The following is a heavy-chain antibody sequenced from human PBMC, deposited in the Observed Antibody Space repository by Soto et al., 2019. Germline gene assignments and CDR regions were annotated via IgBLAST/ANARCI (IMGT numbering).Heavy chain of an antibody. CDR3: ARSTNYGGSDWLLRADYYYYYGMDV. V-gene: IGHV3-74*01. CDR2: ISGDGSST. J-gene: IGHJ6*02. CDR1: GFTFSGYW. Sequence: PGGSLRLSCGASGFTFSGYWMYWVRQGPEKGLVWVSRISGDGSSTNYVDSVKGRFTISRDNAKNTLYLQMSSLRSEDTAVYYCARSTNYGGSDWLLRADYYYYYGMDVWGQGTTVTVSS. D-gene: IGHD3-9*01.